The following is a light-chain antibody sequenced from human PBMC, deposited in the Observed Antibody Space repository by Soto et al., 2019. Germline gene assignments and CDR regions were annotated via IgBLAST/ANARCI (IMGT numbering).Light chain of an antibody. Sequence: DVVMTQAAVARPVSLGERATINCKSSQSVLYSSNNKNYLAWYQQKPGQPPKLLIYWAFTRESGVPDRFSGSGSGTDFTLTISSLQAEDVAVYCCQQYYSIPTFGQGTKVDNK. J-gene: IGKJ1*01. CDR1: QSVLYSSNNKNY. CDR3: QQYYSIPT. V-gene: IGKV4-1*01. CDR2: WAF.